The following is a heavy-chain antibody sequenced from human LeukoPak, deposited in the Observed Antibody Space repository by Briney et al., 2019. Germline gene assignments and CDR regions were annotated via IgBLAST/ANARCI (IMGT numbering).Heavy chain of an antibody. CDR3: ATGASAYYYDSSGPY. Sequence: PGRSLRLSCAASGFTFSSYAMHWVRQAPGKGPEWVTLISYDGSNKYYADSVKGRFTISRDNSKNTLYLRMDSLRAEDTAVYYCATGASAYYYDSSGPYWGQGTLVTVSS. V-gene: IGHV3-30-3*01. CDR1: GFTFSSYA. J-gene: IGHJ4*02. CDR2: ISYDGSNK. D-gene: IGHD3-22*01.